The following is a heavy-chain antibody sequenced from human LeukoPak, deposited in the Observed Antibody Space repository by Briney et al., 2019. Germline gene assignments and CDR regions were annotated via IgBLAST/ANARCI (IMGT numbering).Heavy chain of an antibody. CDR1: GGSISSSSYY. D-gene: IGHD3-22*01. V-gene: IGHV4-39*01. CDR3: ARAKYYYDGSGYYLGLYFDY. CDR2: IYYSGST. Sequence: KPSETLSLTCTVSGGSISSSSYYWGWTRQPPGKGLEWIGSIYYSGSTYYNPSLKSRVTISVDTSKNQFSLKLSSVTAADTAVYYCARAKYYYDGSGYYLGLYFDYWGQGTLVTVSS. J-gene: IGHJ4*02.